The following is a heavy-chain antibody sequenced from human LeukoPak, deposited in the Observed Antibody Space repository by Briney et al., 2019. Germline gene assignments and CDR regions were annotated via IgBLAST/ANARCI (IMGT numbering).Heavy chain of an antibody. J-gene: IGHJ4*02. CDR3: ARGRRFGELLPLFDY. V-gene: IGHV3-13*01. CDR2: IGTAGDT. Sequence: GGSLRLSCAASGFTFSSYDMHWVRQATGKGLEWVSAIGTAGDTYYPGSVKGRFTISRENAKNSLYLQMNSLRAGDTAVYYCARGRRFGELLPLFDYWGQGTLVIVSS. CDR1: GFTFSSYD. D-gene: IGHD3-10*01.